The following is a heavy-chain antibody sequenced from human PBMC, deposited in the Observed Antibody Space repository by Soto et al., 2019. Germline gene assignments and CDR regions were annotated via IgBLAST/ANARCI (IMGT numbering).Heavy chain of an antibody. Sequence: QVQLVQSGAEVKKPGASVKVSCKASGYTFTSYGISWVRQAPGQGLEWMGWISAYNGNTNHAQKLQGRVTMTTDTYTSTAYMELRSLRSDDPAVYYCARDRAKVTPAAIYGMDVWGQGPTVTVSS. CDR2: ISAYNGNT. CDR1: GYTFTSYG. CDR3: ARDRAKVTPAAIYGMDV. J-gene: IGHJ6*02. V-gene: IGHV1-18*01. D-gene: IGHD2-2*01.